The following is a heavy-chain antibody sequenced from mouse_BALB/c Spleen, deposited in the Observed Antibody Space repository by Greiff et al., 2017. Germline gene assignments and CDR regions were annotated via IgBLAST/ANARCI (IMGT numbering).Heavy chain of an antibody. V-gene: IGHV1-15*01. D-gene: IGHD1-1*01. CDR1: GYTFTGYE. Sequence: QVQLQQSGAELVRPGASVTLSCKASGYTFTGYEMHWVKQTPVHGLEWIGAIDPETGGTAYNQKFKGKATLTADKSSSTAYMELRSLTSEDSAVYYCTRSGFGSSYYAMDYWGQGTSVTVSS. CDR2: IDPETGGT. J-gene: IGHJ4*01. CDR3: TRSGFGSSYYAMDY.